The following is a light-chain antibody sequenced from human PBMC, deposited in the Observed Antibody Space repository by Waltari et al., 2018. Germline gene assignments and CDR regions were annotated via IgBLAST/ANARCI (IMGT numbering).Light chain of an antibody. J-gene: IGKJ4*01. CDR1: QDLDNW. CDR2: GAS. Sequence: AIQVTQSPSSLSASVGGRVTITCRASQDLDNWLAWYQQKPGKAPNLLIYGASVLESGVPSRFSGSGSGTDFTLTISSLQPEDFATYYCQQLHSYPRAFGGGTKVESK. V-gene: IGKV1-13*02. CDR3: QQLHSYPRA.